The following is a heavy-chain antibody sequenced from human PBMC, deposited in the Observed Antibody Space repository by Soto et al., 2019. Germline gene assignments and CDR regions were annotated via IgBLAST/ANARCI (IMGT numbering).Heavy chain of an antibody. Sequence: GAPVKASSKASGYTFTSYDIYWVRQATGQGLEWMGWMNPNSGNTGYAQKFQGRVTMTRNTSISTAYMELSSLRSEDTAVYYCAADRFGAFDIWGQGTMVTVSS. V-gene: IGHV1-8*01. D-gene: IGHD3-16*01. CDR3: AADRFGAFDI. CDR1: GYTFTSYD. CDR2: MNPNSGNT. J-gene: IGHJ3*02.